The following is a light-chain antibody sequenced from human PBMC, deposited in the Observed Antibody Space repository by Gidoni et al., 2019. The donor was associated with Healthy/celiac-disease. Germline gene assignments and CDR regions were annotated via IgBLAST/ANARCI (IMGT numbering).Light chain of an antibody. CDR3: QQSYSTHVT. Sequence: ITCRASQSISSYLNWYQQKPGKAPKLLIYAASSLQSGVPSRFSGSGSGTDFTLTISSLQPEDFATYYCQQSYSTHVTFGPGTKVDIK. V-gene: IGKV1-39*01. CDR2: AAS. J-gene: IGKJ3*01. CDR1: QSISSY.